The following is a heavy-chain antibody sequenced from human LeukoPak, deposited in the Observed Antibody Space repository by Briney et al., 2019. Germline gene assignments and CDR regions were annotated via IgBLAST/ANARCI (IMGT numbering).Heavy chain of an antibody. CDR1: GGSISSYY. V-gene: IGHV4-59*12. CDR2: IYYSGST. J-gene: IGHJ4*02. Sequence: ASETLSLTCTVSGGSISSYYWSWIRQPPGKGLEWIGYIYYSGSTNYNPSLKSRVTISVDRSKNQFSLKLSSVTAADTAVYYCARGDDSSGYTIDYWGQGTLLTVSS. D-gene: IGHD3-22*01. CDR3: ARGDDSSGYTIDY.